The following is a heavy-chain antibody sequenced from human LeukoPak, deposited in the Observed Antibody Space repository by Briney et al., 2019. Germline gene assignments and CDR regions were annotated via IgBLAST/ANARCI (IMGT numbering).Heavy chain of an antibody. J-gene: IGHJ4*02. Sequence: PGGSLRLSCAASRFTFSSYAMGWVRQAPGQGLEWVSTVNEGGGRTYYADSVKGRFTVSRDNSKNTLYLQMNSLRADDTGVYYCTKEGRPKSGGGYFDYWGQGARVTVSS. V-gene: IGHV3-23*01. D-gene: IGHD6-13*01. CDR1: RFTFSSYA. CDR2: VNEGGGRT. CDR3: TKEGRPKSGGGYFDY.